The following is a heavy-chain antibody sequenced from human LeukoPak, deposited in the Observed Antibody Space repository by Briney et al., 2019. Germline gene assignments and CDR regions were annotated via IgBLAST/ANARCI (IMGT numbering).Heavy chain of an antibody. CDR2: IKQDGSEK. CDR1: GFTFRKYW. D-gene: IGHD2-21*02. J-gene: IGHJ3*02. Sequence: GGSLRLSCAASGFTFRKYWMSWVRQAPGKGLEWVANIKQDGSEKYYVDSVKGRFTISRDNAKNSLYLQMNSLRAEDTAVYYCASTYVVVTAVHDAFHIWGQGTMVTVSS. V-gene: IGHV3-7*01. CDR3: ASTYVVVTAVHDAFHI.